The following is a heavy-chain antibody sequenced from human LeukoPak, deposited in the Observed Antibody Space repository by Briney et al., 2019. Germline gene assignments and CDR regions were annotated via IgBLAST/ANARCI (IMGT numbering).Heavy chain of an antibody. Sequence: PGGSLRLSCAASGFTFSSYSMNWVRQAPGKGLEWVSYISSSSSTIHYTDSVKGRFTISRDNAKNSLYLQMNSLRAEDTAVYYCARDLGYWGQGTLVTVSS. CDR3: ARDLGY. V-gene: IGHV3-48*01. D-gene: IGHD7-27*01. J-gene: IGHJ4*02. CDR1: GFTFSSYS. CDR2: ISSSSSTI.